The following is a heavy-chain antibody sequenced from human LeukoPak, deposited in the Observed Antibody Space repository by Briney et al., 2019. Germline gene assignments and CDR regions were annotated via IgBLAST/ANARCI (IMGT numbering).Heavy chain of an antibody. D-gene: IGHD7-27*01. Sequence: SETLSLTCTVSGGSISSYYWSWIRQPPGKGLEWIGYISYSGSTNYNPSLKSRVTISVDTSKTQFSLKLSSVPAAETAVYYSVRENATGDRGLSFFDYWGQGTLVTVSS. V-gene: IGHV4-59*01. CDR2: ISYSGST. CDR3: VRENATGDRGLSFFDY. J-gene: IGHJ4*02. CDR1: GGSISSYY.